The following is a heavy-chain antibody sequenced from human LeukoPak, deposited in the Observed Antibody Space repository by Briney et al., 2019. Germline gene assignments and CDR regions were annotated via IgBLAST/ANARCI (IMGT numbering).Heavy chain of an antibody. D-gene: IGHD3-22*01. CDR1: GDSISGYY. CDR3: ARGGGDSSGPYFDY. J-gene: IGHJ4*02. V-gene: IGHV4-4*09. Sequence: SETLSLTCSVSGDSISGYYWSWIRQPPGKEMEWIGHMYISGSTSYNRYLRSRVTISLDTSKSQFSLKLNSVTAAHTAVYYCARGGGDSSGPYFDYSGQGTLVTVSS. CDR2: MYISGST.